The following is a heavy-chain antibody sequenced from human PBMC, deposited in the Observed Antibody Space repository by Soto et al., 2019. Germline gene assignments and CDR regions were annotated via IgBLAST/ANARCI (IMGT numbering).Heavy chain of an antibody. Sequence: QVQLEESGPGLEKPSGTLSLTCAVSGGSISTDNWWSWVRQPPGKGLEWVGEIYHTGNTNYNPSLKSRLTISIDKSKDQFSLDVTFVTAADTAVYYCARGGRWLFDYWGQGALVTVSS. V-gene: IGHV4-4*02. CDR3: ARGGRWLFDY. D-gene: IGHD6-19*01. J-gene: IGHJ4*02. CDR2: IYHTGNT. CDR1: GGSISTDNW.